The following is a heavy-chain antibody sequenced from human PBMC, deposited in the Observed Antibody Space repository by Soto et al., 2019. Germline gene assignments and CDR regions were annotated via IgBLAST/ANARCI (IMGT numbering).Heavy chain of an antibody. D-gene: IGHD6-13*01. V-gene: IGHV1-18*04. CDR1: GYTFTSYG. CDR3: AKGESPGIAAAGDYYYYAMDV. CDR2: ISAYNGNT. J-gene: IGHJ6*02. Sequence: GASVKVSCKASGYTFTSYGISWVRQAPGQGLEWMGWISAYNGNTNYAQKLQGRVTMTTDTSTSTAYMELRSLRSDDTAVYYCAKGESPGIAAAGDYYYYAMDVWGQGTTVTVS.